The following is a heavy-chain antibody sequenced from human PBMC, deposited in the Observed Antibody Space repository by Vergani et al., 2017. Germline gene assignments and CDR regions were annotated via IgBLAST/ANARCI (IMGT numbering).Heavy chain of an antibody. J-gene: IGHJ4*02. D-gene: IGHD2-2*01. V-gene: IGHV5-51*01. CDR3: ARRAVTPQCSIDRCYFDY. CDR1: GYSFNSHW. Sequence: EVQLVQSGAEVKKPGESLKISCKGSGYSFNSHWIGWVRLVPGKGLEWMGIIYPGDSDTRYSQSFQGQVTFSADKSISTAYLQWSSLKASDTAIYYCARRAVTPQCSIDRCYFDYWGQGTLVTV. CDR2: IYPGDSDT.